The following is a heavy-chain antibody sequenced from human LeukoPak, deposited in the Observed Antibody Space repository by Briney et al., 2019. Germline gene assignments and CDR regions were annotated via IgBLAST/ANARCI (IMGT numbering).Heavy chain of an antibody. V-gene: IGHV4-59*01. J-gene: IGHJ6*03. Sequence: SATLSLTCTVSGGSFSRYFWTWIRQTAGKGLEWIGYIDHSGSTNYSPSLQNRGTISIGTSKNQFSLKLNSVTAADTAVYYCAREYFSANYFFYYMDGWGTGTTVTVSS. CDR1: GGSFSRYF. CDR3: AREYFSANYFFYYMDG. CDR2: IDHSGST. D-gene: IGHD3-3*01.